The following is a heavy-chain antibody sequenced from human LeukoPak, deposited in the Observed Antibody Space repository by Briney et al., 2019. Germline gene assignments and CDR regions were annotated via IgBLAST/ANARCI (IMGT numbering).Heavy chain of an antibody. CDR2: IRYDGSNK. J-gene: IGHJ4*02. CDR1: GFTFSSYG. Sequence: QPGGSLRLSCAASGFTFSSYGMHWVRQAPGKGLEWVAFIRYDGSNKYYADSVKGRFTISRDNSKNTLYLQMNSLRAEDTAVYYCANLAAAIQSRIKEFDYWGQGTLVTVSS. D-gene: IGHD2-2*02. V-gene: IGHV3-30*02. CDR3: ANLAAAIQSRIKEFDY.